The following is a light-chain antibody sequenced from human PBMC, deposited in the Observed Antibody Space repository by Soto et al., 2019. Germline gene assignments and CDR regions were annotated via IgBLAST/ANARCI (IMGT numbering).Light chain of an antibody. V-gene: IGKV3-15*01. CDR3: QQYNNCPWT. CDR1: QSVSSN. CDR2: GAS. J-gene: IGKJ1*01. Sequence: EIVMTQSPATLSVSPGERATLSCRASQSVSSNLAWYQQKPGQAPRLLLYGASTRATGIPARFSGSGSGTEFTLTISSLQSEEFAVYYCQQYNNCPWTFGQGTKVEIK.